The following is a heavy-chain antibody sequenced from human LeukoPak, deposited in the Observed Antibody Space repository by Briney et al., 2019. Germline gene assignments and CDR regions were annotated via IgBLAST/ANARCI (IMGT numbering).Heavy chain of an antibody. J-gene: IGHJ5*02. CDR2: IYPGDSDT. V-gene: IGHV5-51*01. CDR1: GCSFTSYW. CDR3: ARQAGSGSSSWFDP. D-gene: IGHD1-26*01. Sequence: GESLKISCKGSGCSFTSYWIGWVRQMPGKGLEWMGIIYPGDSDTRYSPSFQGQFTISADTSISTAYLQASRLKSSDTAMYYCARQAGSGSSSWFDPWGQGTLVTVSS.